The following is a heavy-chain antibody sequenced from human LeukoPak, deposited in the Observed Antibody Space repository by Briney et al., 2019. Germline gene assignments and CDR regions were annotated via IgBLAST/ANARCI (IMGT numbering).Heavy chain of an antibody. V-gene: IGHV4-4*07. J-gene: IGHJ2*01. Sequence: SQTLSLTCTVSGRPISRYYWRWIRHPARKGLVWIGRNSTSGCTKYNPSLKSRVTISVDTSKNQFSLKVNSVTAAATSGYYFARCRVLFDLGGGGSLVTVSS. CDR1: GRPISRYY. CDR2: NSTSGCT. CDR3: ARCRVLFDL.